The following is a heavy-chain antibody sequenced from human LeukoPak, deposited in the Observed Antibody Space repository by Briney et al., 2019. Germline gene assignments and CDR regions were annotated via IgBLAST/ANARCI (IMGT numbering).Heavy chain of an antibody. CDR2: INHSGST. CDR3: ARAGAPAGFDY. D-gene: IGHD6-13*01. J-gene: IGHJ4*02. V-gene: IGHV4-34*01. Sequence: SETLSLTCAVYGGSFSGYYWSWIRQPPGKGLEWIGEINHSGSTNYNPSLKSRVTISVDTSKNQFSLKLNSVTAADTAVYYCARAGAPAGFDYWGQGTLVTVSS. CDR1: GGSFSGYY.